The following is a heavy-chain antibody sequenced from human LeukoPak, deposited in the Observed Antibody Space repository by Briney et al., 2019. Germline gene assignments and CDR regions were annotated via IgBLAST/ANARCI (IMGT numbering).Heavy chain of an antibody. D-gene: IGHD1-26*01. CDR3: AKPVGGGLEPDY. V-gene: IGHV3-23*01. J-gene: IGHJ4*02. Sequence: GGSLRLSCAASGFTFSSYAMSWVRQAPGKGLEWVSAISSSGWRTYYADSVKGRFTISRDNSKYTLYLQMNSLRAEDTALYYCAKPVGGGLEPDYWGQGTLVTVSS. CDR2: ISSSGWRT. CDR1: GFTFSSYA.